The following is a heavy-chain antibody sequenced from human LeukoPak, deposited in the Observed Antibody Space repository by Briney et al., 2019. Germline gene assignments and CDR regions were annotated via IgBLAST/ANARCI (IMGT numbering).Heavy chain of an antibody. CDR2: INPSGGST. CDR3: AGSYSSSRLNYFDY. CDR1: GYTFTSYY. Sequence: ASVKVSCKASGYTFTSYYMHWVRQAPGQGLEWMGIINPSGGSTSYAQKFQGRVTITADESTSTAYMELSSLRSEDTAVYYCAGSYSSSRLNYFDYWGQGTLVTVSS. V-gene: IGHV1-46*01. J-gene: IGHJ4*02. D-gene: IGHD6-6*01.